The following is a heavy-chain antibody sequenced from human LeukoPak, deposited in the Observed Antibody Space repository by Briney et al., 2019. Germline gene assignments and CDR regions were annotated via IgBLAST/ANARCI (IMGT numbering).Heavy chain of an antibody. CDR3: ARSGGPGYSSGWYGELDY. CDR2: ISGYNGKT. D-gene: IGHD6-19*01. V-gene: IGHV1-18*01. J-gene: IGHJ4*02. CDR1: SYTFTSYG. Sequence: ASVKVSCKASSYTFTSYGICWVRQAPGQGLEWMGWISGYNGKTKYAQKFQGRVTMTTDTSTNTAYMELRSLSSDDTAVYYCARSGGPGYSSGWYGELDYWGQGTLVTVSS.